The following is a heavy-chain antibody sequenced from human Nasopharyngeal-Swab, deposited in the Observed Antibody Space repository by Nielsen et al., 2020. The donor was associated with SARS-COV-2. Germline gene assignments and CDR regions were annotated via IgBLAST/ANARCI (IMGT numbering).Heavy chain of an antibody. J-gene: IGHJ3*02. Sequence: GESLKISCAASGFAVSRTYMTWVRQAPGKGLEWVSIIYGGGDTYYADSVKGRFTISRHNSENTLFLQMNSLRVEDTAMYYCASNWRYSNFVPRMAPAFDIWGQGTMVTVSS. CDR1: GFAVSRTY. V-gene: IGHV3-53*04. D-gene: IGHD6-13*01. CDR2: IYGGGDT. CDR3: ASNWRYSNFVPRMAPAFDI.